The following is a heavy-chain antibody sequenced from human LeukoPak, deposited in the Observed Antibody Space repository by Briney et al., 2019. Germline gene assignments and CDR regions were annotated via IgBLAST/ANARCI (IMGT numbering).Heavy chain of an antibody. J-gene: IGHJ3*02. Sequence: SETLSLTCTVSGAPISSYYWSWIRQPPGKGLEWIGYIYYSASTNDNPSLKSRVTISRDTSKNHFSLKLNSVTAADTAIYYCARHGGVVRGEGSDGFDIWGQGAMVTVSS. V-gene: IGHV4-59*08. CDR2: IYYSAST. CDR1: GAPISSYY. D-gene: IGHD3-10*01. CDR3: ARHGGVVRGEGSDGFDI.